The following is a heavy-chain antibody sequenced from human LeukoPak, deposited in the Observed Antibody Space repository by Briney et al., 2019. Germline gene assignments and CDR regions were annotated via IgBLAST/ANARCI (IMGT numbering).Heavy chain of an antibody. CDR3: AKHAIVVVPAAHNWSDP. J-gene: IGHJ5*02. CDR1: GFTFSSYA. Sequence: GGSLRLSCAASGFTFSSYAMSWVRQAPGKGLEWVSAISGSGGSTYYADSVKGRFTISRDNSKNTLYLQMNSLRAEDTAVYYCAKHAIVVVPAAHNWSDPWGQGTLVTVSS. V-gene: IGHV3-23*01. CDR2: ISGSGGST. D-gene: IGHD2-2*01.